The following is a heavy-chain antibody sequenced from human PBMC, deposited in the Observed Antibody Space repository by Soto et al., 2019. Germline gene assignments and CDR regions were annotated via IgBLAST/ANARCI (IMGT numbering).Heavy chain of an antibody. V-gene: IGHV4-59*01. CDR3: ARGHDSSGYYYPSDY. J-gene: IGHJ4*02. Sequence: SETLSLTCTVSGGSISSYYWSWIRQPPGKGLEWIGYIYYSGSTNYNPSLKSRVTISVDTSKNQFSLELSSLRSEDKAVYYCARGHDSSGYYYPSDYWGQGTLVTVSS. CDR1: GGSISSYY. D-gene: IGHD3-22*01. CDR2: IYYSGST.